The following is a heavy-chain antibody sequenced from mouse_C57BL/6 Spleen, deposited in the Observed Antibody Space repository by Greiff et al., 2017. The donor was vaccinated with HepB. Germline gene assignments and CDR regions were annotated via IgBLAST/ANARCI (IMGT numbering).Heavy chain of an antibody. J-gene: IGHJ3*01. D-gene: IGHD2-3*01. CDR1: GYTFTSYG. Sequence: QVHVKQSGAELARPGASVKLSCKASGYTFTSYGISWVKQRTGQGLEWIGEIYPRSGNTYYNEKFKGKATLTADKSSSTAYMELRSLTSEDSAVYFCARQAVFDGYSWFAYWGQGTLVTVSA. V-gene: IGHV1-81*01. CDR2: IYPRSGNT. CDR3: ARQAVFDGYSWFAY.